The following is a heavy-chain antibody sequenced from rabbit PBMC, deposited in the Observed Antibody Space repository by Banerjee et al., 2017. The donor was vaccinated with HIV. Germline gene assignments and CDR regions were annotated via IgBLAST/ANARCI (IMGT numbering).Heavy chain of an antibody. CDR1: GFSFSNSYY. J-gene: IGHJ4*01. CDR2: MHTGSGSA. Sequence: QSLEESGGDLVKPGASLTLTCTASGFSFSNSYYMCWVRQAPGKGLERIGCMHTGSGSAYYASWVNGRFTISRSTSLNTVDLKMTSLTVADTATYFCGRAGSNSPYYFNLWGQGTLVTVS. D-gene: IGHD4-2*01. CDR3: GRAGSNSPYYFNL. V-gene: IGHV1S43*01.